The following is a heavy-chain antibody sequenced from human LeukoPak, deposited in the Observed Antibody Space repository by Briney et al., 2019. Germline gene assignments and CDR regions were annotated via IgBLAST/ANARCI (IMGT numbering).Heavy chain of an antibody. D-gene: IGHD6-6*01. CDR2: VFYSGTL. Sequence: SSETLSLTCTVSGASIRIHYGLWIRQPPGKGRECSGFVFYSGTLDYPSSLKSRVSISLHTSKSEFSLKVNSVTGADTAVYYCARSTRPRGAFDYWGQGTLVTVSS. CDR3: ARSTRPRGAFDY. V-gene: IGHV4-59*08. CDR1: GASIRIHY. J-gene: IGHJ4*02.